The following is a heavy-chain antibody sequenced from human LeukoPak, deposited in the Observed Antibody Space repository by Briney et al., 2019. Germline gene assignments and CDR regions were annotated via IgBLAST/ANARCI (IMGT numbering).Heavy chain of an antibody. J-gene: IGHJ6*02. CDR1: GYTFTGYY. CDR2: INPNSGGT. D-gene: IGHD3-3*01. Sequence: ASVTVSCKASGYTFTGYYMHWVRQAPGQGLEWMGRINPNSGGTNYAQKFQGRVTMTRDTSISTAYMELGRLRSDDTAVYYCARPDFWSPMDVWGQGTTVTVSS. CDR3: ARPDFWSPMDV. V-gene: IGHV1-2*06.